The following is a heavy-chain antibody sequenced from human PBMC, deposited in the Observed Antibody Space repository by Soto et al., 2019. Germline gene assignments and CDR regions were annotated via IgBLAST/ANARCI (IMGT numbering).Heavy chain of an antibody. Sequence: EVQLLESGGGLVQPGGSLRLSCAASGFTFSSYAMNWVRQAPGKGLEWVSVISGSGSSTYYADSVKGRFTISRDNSKNTLNLQMTSLRAEATAVYYWASLSSGWYFDYWGQGTLVTVSS. CDR3: ASLSSGWYFDY. V-gene: IGHV3-23*01. D-gene: IGHD6-19*01. J-gene: IGHJ4*02. CDR2: ISGSGSST. CDR1: GFTFSSYA.